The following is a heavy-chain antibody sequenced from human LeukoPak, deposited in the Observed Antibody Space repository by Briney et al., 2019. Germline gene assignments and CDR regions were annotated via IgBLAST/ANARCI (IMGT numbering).Heavy chain of an antibody. CDR2: IWYDGSNK. V-gene: IGHV3-33*01. J-gene: IGHJ4*02. Sequence: GGSLRLSCAASGFTSSSYGMHWVRQAPGKGLEWVAVIWYDGSNKYYADSVKGRFTISRDNSKNTLYLQMNSLRAEDTAVYYCARDREATHFDYWGQGTLVTVSS. D-gene: IGHD5-12*01. CDR3: ARDREATHFDY. CDR1: GFTSSSYG.